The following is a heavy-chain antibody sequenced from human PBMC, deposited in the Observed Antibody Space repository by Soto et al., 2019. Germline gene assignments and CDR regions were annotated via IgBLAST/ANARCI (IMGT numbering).Heavy chain of an antibody. D-gene: IGHD2-2*01. CDR2: IDPSDSYT. Sequence: IWVRQMPGKGLEWMGRIDPSDSYTNYSPSFQGHVTISADKSISTAYLQWSSLKASDTAMYYCARLRDIVVVPAASYYYYGMDVWGQGTTVTVSS. J-gene: IGHJ6*02. CDR3: ARLRDIVVVPAASYYYYGMDV. V-gene: IGHV5-10-1*01.